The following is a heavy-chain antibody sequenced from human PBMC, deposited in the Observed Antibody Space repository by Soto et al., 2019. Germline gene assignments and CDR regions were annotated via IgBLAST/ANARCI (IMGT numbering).Heavy chain of an antibody. Sequence: GGSLRLSCVASGFTCSNYWMTWVRQAPGKGLEWVANIKEDGSEKHYVDSVKGRFTISRDNAKNSLYLQMNSLRVEDTAVYFCSRDVVVGAKALNYWGQGALVTVSS. J-gene: IGHJ4*02. CDR2: IKEDGSEK. CDR1: GFTCSNYW. D-gene: IGHD2-15*01. V-gene: IGHV3-7*01. CDR3: SRDVVVGAKALNY.